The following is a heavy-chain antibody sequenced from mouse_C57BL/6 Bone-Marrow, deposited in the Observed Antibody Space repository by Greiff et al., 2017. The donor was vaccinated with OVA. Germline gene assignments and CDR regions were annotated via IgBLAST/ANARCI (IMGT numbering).Heavy chain of an antibody. CDR2: IDPEDGDT. Sequence: EVKLVESGAELVRPGASVKLSCTASGFNIKDYYMHWVKQRPEQGLEWIGRIDPEDGDTEYAPKFQGKATMTADTSSHTAYLQLSSLTSEDTAVYYCNPLLRYYWYFDVWSTGTTVTVSS. D-gene: IGHD1-1*01. V-gene: IGHV14-1*01. J-gene: IGHJ1*03. CDR1: GFNIKDYY. CDR3: NPLLRYYWYFDV.